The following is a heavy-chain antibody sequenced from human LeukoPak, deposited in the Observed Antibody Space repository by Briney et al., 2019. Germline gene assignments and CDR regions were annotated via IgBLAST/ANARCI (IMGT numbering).Heavy chain of an antibody. V-gene: IGHV3-48*04. Sequence: GGSLRLSCAASGFTFSSYSMNWVRQAPGKGLEWVSYISSSSSTIYYADSVKGRFTISRDNAKNSLYLQMNSLRAEDTAVYYCAATNIAAADCWGQGTLVTVSS. CDR3: AATNIAAADC. CDR2: ISSSSSTI. J-gene: IGHJ4*02. CDR1: GFTFSSYS. D-gene: IGHD6-13*01.